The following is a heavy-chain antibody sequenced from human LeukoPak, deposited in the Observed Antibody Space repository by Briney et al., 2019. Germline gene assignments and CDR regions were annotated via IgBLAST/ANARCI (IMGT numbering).Heavy chain of an antibody. CDR2: ISSSGGST. Sequence: GGSLRLSCAASGFTFISYAMSWVRQAPGKGLEWVSTISSSGGSTFYADSVKGRFTFSRDNSKNTLFLQMNSLRAEDTAIYYCAKIAAAGYYFYSMDVWGRGTTVTVSS. D-gene: IGHD6-13*01. J-gene: IGHJ6*03. CDR1: GFTFISYA. V-gene: IGHV3-23*01. CDR3: AKIAAAGYYFYSMDV.